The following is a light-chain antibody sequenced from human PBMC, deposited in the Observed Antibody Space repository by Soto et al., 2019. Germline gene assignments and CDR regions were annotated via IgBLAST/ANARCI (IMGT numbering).Light chain of an antibody. CDR3: QQRSNWPLT. CDR2: SAS. CDR1: QSVSSK. V-gene: IGKV3-11*01. Sequence: EIVMTQSPATLSLSPGQRATLSCRASQSVSSKLAWYQQRPGQAPRLLIYSASTRATGIPARFSGSGSGTDFTLTISSLEPEDFAVYYCQQRSNWPLTFGGGTKVDI. J-gene: IGKJ4*01.